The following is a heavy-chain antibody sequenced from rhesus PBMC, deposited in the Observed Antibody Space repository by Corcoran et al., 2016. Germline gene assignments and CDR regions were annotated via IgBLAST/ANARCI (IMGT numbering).Heavy chain of an antibody. CDR1: VGSISSSKW. J-gene: IGHJ5-1*01. Sequence: QVQLQESGPAGVKPSETPSLTCAVSVGSISSSKWGSWSGWAPGKGLEGIGGIYGRGGSTEYNPSLKSRVTISKDTAKNQFSLKLSSVTAADTAVYYCARGIAATLQGFDVWGPGVLVTVSS. CDR2: IYGRGGST. V-gene: IGHV4-93*01. D-gene: IGHD4-29*01. CDR3: ARGIAATLQGFDV.